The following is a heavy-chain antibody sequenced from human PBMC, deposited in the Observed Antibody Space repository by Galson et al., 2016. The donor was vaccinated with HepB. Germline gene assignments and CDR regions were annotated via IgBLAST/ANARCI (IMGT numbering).Heavy chain of an antibody. V-gene: IGHV3-7*01. D-gene: IGHD5-24*01. CDR3: AREGLGDGYNSLNYYSYYMDV. CDR2: INQDGGEK. Sequence: SLRLSCAASGFTFSSHWMHWVRQAPGKGLEWVANINQDGGEKYYVDSVKGRFTISRDNAKNSLYLQMSSLRAEDTAVYYCAREGLGDGYNSLNYYSYYMDVWGKGTTVTVSS. CDR1: GFTFSSHW. J-gene: IGHJ6*03.